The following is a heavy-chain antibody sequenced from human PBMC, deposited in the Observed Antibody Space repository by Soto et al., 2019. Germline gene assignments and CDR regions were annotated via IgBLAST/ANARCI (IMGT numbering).Heavy chain of an antibody. D-gene: IGHD5-18*01. J-gene: IGHJ4*02. Sequence: ASVKVSCKAAGYTFTSSAMHWVRQAPGQRLEWMGWINAGNGNTKYSQKFQGRVTITRDTSASTAYMELSSLRSEDTAVYYCARVGRYSYAFDYWGQGTLVTVSS. CDR1: GYTFTSSA. CDR3: ARVGRYSYAFDY. CDR2: INAGNGNT. V-gene: IGHV1-3*01.